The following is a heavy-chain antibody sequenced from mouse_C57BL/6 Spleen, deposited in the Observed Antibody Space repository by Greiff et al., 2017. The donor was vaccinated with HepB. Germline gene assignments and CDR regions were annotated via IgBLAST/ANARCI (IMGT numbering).Heavy chain of an antibody. CDR1: GYTFTDYN. Sequence: EVMLVESGPELVKPGASVKIPCKASGYTFTDYNMDWVKQSHGKSLEWIGDINPNNGGTIYNQKFKGKATLTVDKSSSTAYMELRSLTSEDTAVYYCAREYYGSPFAYWGQGTLVTVSA. J-gene: IGHJ3*01. CDR2: INPNNGGT. V-gene: IGHV1-18*01. D-gene: IGHD1-1*01. CDR3: AREYYGSPFAY.